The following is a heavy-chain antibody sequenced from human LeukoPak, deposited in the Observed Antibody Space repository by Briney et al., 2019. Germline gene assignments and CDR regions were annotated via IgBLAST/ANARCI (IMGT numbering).Heavy chain of an antibody. D-gene: IGHD6-13*01. CDR2: IFDNGST. V-gene: IGHV4-59*01. CDR1: SGSISSYY. Sequence: PSETLSLTCSVSSGSISSYYWSWIRQSPGKGLEWIGNIFDNGSTKYNASLKSRVTISVDTSKDQFSLKLSSVTAADTAVYYCARHSGRIAAAGTDWFDPWGQGTLVTVSS. CDR3: ARHSGRIAAAGTDWFDP. J-gene: IGHJ5*02.